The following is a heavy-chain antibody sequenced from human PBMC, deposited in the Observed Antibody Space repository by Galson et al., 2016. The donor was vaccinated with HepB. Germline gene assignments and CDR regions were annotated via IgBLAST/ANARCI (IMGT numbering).Heavy chain of an antibody. V-gene: IGHV5-51*01. Sequence: QSGAEVKMPGESLRISCEGSGYSFVNHWIVWVRQMPGKGLEWMGIIYPGDSDPRYSPSFKGQVTISADKSIGTAYLQWGSLKASDTARYYCARGHSGSSLPYFEYWGQGTLVTVSS. J-gene: IGHJ4*02. CDR1: GYSFVNHW. CDR3: ARGHSGSSLPYFEY. CDR2: IYPGDSDP. D-gene: IGHD1-26*01.